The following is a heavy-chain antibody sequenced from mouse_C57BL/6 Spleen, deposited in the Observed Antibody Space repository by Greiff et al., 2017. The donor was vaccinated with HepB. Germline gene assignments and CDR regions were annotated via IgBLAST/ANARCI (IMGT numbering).Heavy chain of an antibody. CDR2: IHPNSGST. J-gene: IGHJ3*01. V-gene: IGHV1-64*01. D-gene: IGHD4-1*01. Sequence: VQLVESGAELVKPGASVKLSCKASGYTFTSYWMHWVKQRPGQGLEWIGMIHPNSGSTNYNEKFKSKATLTVDKSSSTAYMQLSSLTSEDSAVYYCARDWDEAYWGQGTLVTVSA. CDR3: ARDWDEAY. CDR1: GYTFTSYW.